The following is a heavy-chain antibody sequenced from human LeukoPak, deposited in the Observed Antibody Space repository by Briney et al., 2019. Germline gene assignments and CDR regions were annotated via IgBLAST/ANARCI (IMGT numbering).Heavy chain of an antibody. CDR2: IYHSGSP. J-gene: IGHJ3*01. D-gene: IGHD6-19*01. V-gene: IGHV4-31*03. Sequence: SETLSLTCTVSGGSISSGGYCWSWIRQHPGKGLEWIGYIYHSGSPHYNPSLKSRVTISVDTSKNQFSLKLNSVTAADTAVYYCARTQSAGWSNDAFDLWGQGTMVTVSS. CDR1: GGSISSGGYC. CDR3: ARTQSAGWSNDAFDL.